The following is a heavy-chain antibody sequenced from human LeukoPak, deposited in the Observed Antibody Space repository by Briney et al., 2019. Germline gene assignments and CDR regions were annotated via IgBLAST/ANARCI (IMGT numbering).Heavy chain of an antibody. J-gene: IGHJ4*02. D-gene: IGHD5-18*01. CDR2: INHSGST. V-gene: IGHV4-34*01. CDR3: ARSYTAKPLDY. Sequence: SETLSLTCAVYGGSFSGYYWSWIRQPPGKGLEWIGEINHSGSTNYNPSLKSRVTISVDTSNNQFSVKLSYVSAADTAVYYCARSYTAKPLDYWGQGTLVTVSS. CDR1: GGSFSGYY.